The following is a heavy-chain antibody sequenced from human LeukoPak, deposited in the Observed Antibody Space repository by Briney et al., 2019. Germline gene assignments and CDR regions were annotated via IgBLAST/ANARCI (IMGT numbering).Heavy chain of an antibody. D-gene: IGHD6-13*01. CDR1: GFAFSSQA. CDR3: VKDYATIAAAANPLFDY. V-gene: IGHV3-23*01. J-gene: IGHJ4*02. Sequence: GGSLRLSCAASGFAFSSQAMGWVRQAPGKGLEWVSSITGSGDTTFYADSVKGRFTISRDNSKNTLYLQMHSLRAEDTAVYYCVKDYATIAAAANPLFDYWGQGALVTVSS. CDR2: ITGSGDTT.